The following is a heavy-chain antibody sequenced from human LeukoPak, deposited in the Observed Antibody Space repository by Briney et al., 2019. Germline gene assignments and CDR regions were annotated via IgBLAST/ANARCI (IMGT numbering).Heavy chain of an antibody. CDR3: ARGFGVGYYYYMDV. J-gene: IGHJ6*03. Sequence: GSSVKVSCKASGGTFSTHGISWVRQAPGQGLEWMGRIIPIFGTTNYAQNFQGRVTITTDRSTSTVHMDLSSLRSEDTAVYYCARGFGVGYYYYMDVWDEGTTVIVSS. CDR1: GGTFSTHG. V-gene: IGHV1-69*05. D-gene: IGHD3-3*01. CDR2: IIPIFGTT.